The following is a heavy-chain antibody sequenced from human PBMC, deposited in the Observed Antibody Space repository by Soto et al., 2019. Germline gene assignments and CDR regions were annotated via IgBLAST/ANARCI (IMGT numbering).Heavy chain of an antibody. CDR3: ARFSGSYTRGLDY. CDR2: SRNKANSYST. Sequence: PGGSLRLSCPASGFTFSDHYMDWVRQAPGKGLEWVGRSRNKANSYSTEYAASVKGRFTISRDESKNSLYLQMNSLKTEDTAVYYCARFSGSYTRGLDYWGQGTLVTVSS. J-gene: IGHJ4*02. V-gene: IGHV3-72*01. D-gene: IGHD1-26*01. CDR1: GFTFSDHY.